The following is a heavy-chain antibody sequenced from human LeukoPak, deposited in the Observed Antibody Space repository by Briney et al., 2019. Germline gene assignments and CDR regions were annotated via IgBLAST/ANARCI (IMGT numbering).Heavy chain of an antibody. CDR3: ARGGACSFGY. J-gene: IGHJ4*02. CDR1: GFTFSSYS. D-gene: IGHD6-13*01. CDR2: ISGSGGST. Sequence: GGSLRLSCAASGFTFSSYSMNWVRQAPGKGPEWVSAISGSGGSTYYADSVKGRFTISRDNSKNTLYLQMNSLRAEDTAVYYCARGGACSFGYWGQGTLVTVSS. V-gene: IGHV3-23*01.